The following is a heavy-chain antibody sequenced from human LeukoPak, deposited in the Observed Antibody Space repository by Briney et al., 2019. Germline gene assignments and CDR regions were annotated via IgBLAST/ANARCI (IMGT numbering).Heavy chain of an antibody. V-gene: IGHV7-4-1*02. CDR3: ARGIMGFGERGSWFDP. Sequence: EASVTVSFKASGYTFTSYAMNWVRQAPGQGLEWMGWINTNTGNPTYAQGFTGRFVFSLDTSVSTAYLQISSLKAEDTAVYYCARGIMGFGERGSWFDPWGQGTLVTVSS. CDR2: INTNTGNP. J-gene: IGHJ5*02. CDR1: GYTFTSYA. D-gene: IGHD3-10*01.